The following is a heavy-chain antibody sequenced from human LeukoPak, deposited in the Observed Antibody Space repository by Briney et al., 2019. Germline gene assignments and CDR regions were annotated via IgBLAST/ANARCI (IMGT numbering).Heavy chain of an antibody. CDR3: ARAVYSSSWYGSDY. J-gene: IGHJ4*02. CDR1: GGSFSGYY. D-gene: IGHD6-13*01. CDR2: INHSGST. Sequence: PSETLSLTCAVYGGSFSGYYWSWIRQPPGKGLEWIGEINHSGSTNYNPSLKSRVTISVDTSKNQFSLKLSSVTAADMAVYYCARAVYSSSWYGSDYWGQGTLVTVSS. V-gene: IGHV4-34*01.